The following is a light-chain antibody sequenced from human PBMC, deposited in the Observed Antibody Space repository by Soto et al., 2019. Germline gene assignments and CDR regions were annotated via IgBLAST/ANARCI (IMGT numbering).Light chain of an antibody. Sequence: SYELTQPPSVSVSPGQTASITCSGDKLGDKYACWYQQKPGQSTVLVIYQDSKRPSGIPERFSGSNSGNTATLTISGTQAMDEADYYYQAWDSSTVVFGGGTKLTVL. V-gene: IGLV3-1*01. CDR2: QDS. CDR1: KLGDKY. J-gene: IGLJ2*01. CDR3: QAWDSSTVV.